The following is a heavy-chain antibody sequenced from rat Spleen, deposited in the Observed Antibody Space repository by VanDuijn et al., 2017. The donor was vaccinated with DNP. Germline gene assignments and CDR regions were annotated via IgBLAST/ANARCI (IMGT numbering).Heavy chain of an antibody. CDR1: GFTFRDYY. V-gene: IGHV5-22*01. CDR2: ISYDGGTT. D-gene: IGHD1-4*01. CDR3: ARHVLPLRVWDF. Sequence: EVQLVESGGGLVQPGRSLKLSCAASGFTFRDYYMAWVRPSPTKGLEWVAYISYDGGTTNYADSVQGRFTISRDNAKNTLYLQMNSLRSEDTATYYCARHVLPLRVWDFWGKGVMVTVSS. J-gene: IGHJ2*01.